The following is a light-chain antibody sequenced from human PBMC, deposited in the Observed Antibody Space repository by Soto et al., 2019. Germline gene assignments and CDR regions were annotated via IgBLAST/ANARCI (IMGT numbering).Light chain of an antibody. CDR1: QSVSSN. CDR3: QQYRT. V-gene: IGKV3-15*01. CDR2: GAS. Sequence: EIVMTQSPATLSVSPGERATLSCRASQSVSSNLAWYQQKPGQAPRLLIYGASTRATGIPARFSGSGSGTEFTLTISSLEPEDFAVYYCQQYRTFGQGTKVDI. J-gene: IGKJ1*01.